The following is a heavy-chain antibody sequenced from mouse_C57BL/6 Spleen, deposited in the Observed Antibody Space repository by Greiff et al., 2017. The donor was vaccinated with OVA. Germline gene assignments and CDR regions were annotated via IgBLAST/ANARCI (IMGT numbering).Heavy chain of an antibody. CDR2: ISDGGSYT. CDR3: ARDERDDYDAWFAY. Sequence: EVQLVESGGGLVKPGGSLKLSCAASGFTFSSYAMSWVRQTPEKRLEWVATISDGGSYTYYPDNVKGRFTISRDNAKNNLYLQMSHLKSEDTAMYYCARDERDDYDAWFAYWGQGTLVTVSA. V-gene: IGHV5-4*01. J-gene: IGHJ3*01. D-gene: IGHD2-4*01. CDR1: GFTFSSYA.